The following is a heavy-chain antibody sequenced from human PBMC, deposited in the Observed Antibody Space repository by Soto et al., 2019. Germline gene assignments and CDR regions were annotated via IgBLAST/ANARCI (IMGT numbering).Heavy chain of an antibody. CDR2: IFYSGNT. CDR3: AMQPLVDTMADNFDY. J-gene: IGHJ4*02. V-gene: IGHV4-28*01. D-gene: IGHD5-12*01. CDR1: GYSISNSNW. Sequence: QVQLQESGPGLVKPSDTLSLTCAVSGYSISNSNWWGWIRQPPGKGLEWIGYIFYSGNTYYNPSLKSRVTMSADTSNNQFSLKLSSVTAVDTAVYYCAMQPLVDTMADNFDYWGQGPLVTVSS.